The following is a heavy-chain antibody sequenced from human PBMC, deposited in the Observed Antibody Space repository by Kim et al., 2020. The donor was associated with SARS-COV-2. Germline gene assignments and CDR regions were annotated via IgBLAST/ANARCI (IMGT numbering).Heavy chain of an antibody. J-gene: IGHJ4*02. CDR3: ARDRGYLTFDY. Sequence: GGSLRLSCAASGFTFSSYWVTWVRQAPGKGLEWVAEIKEDGSQKYYVDSVKGRFTISRDNAKNSLHLEMNSLRAEDTAVYFCARDRGYLTFDYLGQGILV. CDR1: GFTFSSYW. V-gene: IGHV3-7*03. CDR2: IKEDGSQK. D-gene: IGHD1-26*01.